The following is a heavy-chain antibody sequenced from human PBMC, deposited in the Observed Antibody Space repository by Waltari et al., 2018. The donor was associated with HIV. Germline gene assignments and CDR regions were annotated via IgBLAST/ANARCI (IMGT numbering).Heavy chain of an antibody. CDR2: NNRNSGGT. J-gene: IGHJ4*02. V-gene: IGHV1-2*02. D-gene: IGHD3-22*01. Sequence: QVQLVQPGAEVTKPGASVKVSCKASGYTFTGYYMHWVRQAPGQGLEWMGWNNRNSGGTNYAQKFQGRVTMTRDTSISTAYMELRRLGSDDPAVYYCASITMNFDYWGQGTLVTVSS. CDR1: GYTFTGYY. CDR3: ASITMNFDY.